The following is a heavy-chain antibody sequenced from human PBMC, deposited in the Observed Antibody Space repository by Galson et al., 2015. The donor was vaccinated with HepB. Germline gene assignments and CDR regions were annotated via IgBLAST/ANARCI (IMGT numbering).Heavy chain of an antibody. Sequence: SLRLSCAASGFTFSSYAMSWVRQAPGKGLEWVSAISGSGGSTYYADSVKGRFTISRDNSKNTLYLQMNSLRAEDTAVYYCAKRGGGNYDFWSGYYSSFFDYWGQGTLVTVSS. J-gene: IGHJ4*02. CDR3: AKRGGGNYDFWSGYYSSFFDY. CDR2: ISGSGGST. CDR1: GFTFSSYA. V-gene: IGHV3-23*01. D-gene: IGHD3-3*01.